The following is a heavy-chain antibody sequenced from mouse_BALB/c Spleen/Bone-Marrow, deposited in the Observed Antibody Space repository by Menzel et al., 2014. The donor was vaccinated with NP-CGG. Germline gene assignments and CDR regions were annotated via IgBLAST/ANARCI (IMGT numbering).Heavy chain of an antibody. D-gene: IGHD1-1*01. CDR1: GFSLTDYG. CDR2: IWGDGRT. CDR3: ARNYYDSSFYFDY. Sequence: QVQLKQSGPGLVAPSQSLSITCTVSGFSLTDYGVNWVRQPPGKGLEWLGMIWGDGRTDYNSALKSRLSISKDNSKSQVFLKMNSLQTDDTARCYCARNYYDSSFYFDYWGQGTTLTVSS. J-gene: IGHJ2*01. V-gene: IGHV2-6-7*01.